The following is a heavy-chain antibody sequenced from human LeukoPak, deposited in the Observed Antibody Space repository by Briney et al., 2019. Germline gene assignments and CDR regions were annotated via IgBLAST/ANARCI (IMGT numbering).Heavy chain of an antibody. J-gene: IGHJ6*02. CDR2: INHSGST. V-gene: IGHV4-34*01. D-gene: IGHD2-2*01. Sequence: SETQSLTCAGYGGSFSGYYWSWIRQPPGKGLEWIGEINHSGSTNYNPSLKSRVTISVDTSKNQFSLKLSSVTAADTAVYYCARAPVVVPAATRYGVDVWGQGTTVTVSS. CDR3: ARAPVVVPAATRYGVDV. CDR1: GGSFSGYY.